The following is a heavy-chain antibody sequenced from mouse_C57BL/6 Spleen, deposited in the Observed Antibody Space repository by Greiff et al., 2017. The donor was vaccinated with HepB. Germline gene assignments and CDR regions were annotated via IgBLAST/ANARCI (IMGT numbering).Heavy chain of an antibody. J-gene: IGHJ3*01. D-gene: IGHD2-1*01. CDR1: GFTFNTYA. CDR3: VRDDGNYEAVGFAY. Sequence: DVQLVESGGGLVQPKGSLKLSCAASGFTFNTYAMHWVRQAPGKGLEWVARIRSKSSNYATYYADSVKDRFTISRDDSQSMLYLQMNNLKTEDTAMYYCVRDDGNYEAVGFAYWGQGTLVTVSA. V-gene: IGHV10-3*01. CDR2: IRSKSSNYAT.